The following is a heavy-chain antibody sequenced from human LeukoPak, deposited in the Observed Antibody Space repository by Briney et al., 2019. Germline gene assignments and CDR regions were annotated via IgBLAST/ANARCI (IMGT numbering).Heavy chain of an antibody. CDR2: IKSKTDGGTI. CDR3: TTIGYCSGGSCAGFDY. D-gene: IGHD2-15*01. Sequence: KPGGSLRLSCAASGFTFNNAWMTWFRQAPGKGLEGVGLIKSKTDGGTIDYAAPVKGRFTISRDDSKNTLYLQMNSLKTEDTAVYYCTTIGYCSGGSCAGFDYWGQGTLVTVSS. V-gene: IGHV3-15*01. CDR1: GFTFNNAW. J-gene: IGHJ4*02.